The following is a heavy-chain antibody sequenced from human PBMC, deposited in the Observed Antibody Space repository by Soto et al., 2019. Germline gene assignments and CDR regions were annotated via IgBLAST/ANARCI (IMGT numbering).Heavy chain of an antibody. CDR2: ISYDGNTH. V-gene: IGHV3-30-3*02. CDR3: ANETNAYEINF. D-gene: IGHD3-9*01. CDR1: GFIFTGYA. J-gene: IGHJ4*02. Sequence: QVQLGESGGGVVQPGGSLRLSCAASGFIFTGYAMHWVRQAPGKGLEWVAVISYDGNTHYYADSVKDRFTVARDNSNNSLYVEMNNLRDEDTAMYCCANETNAYEINFWGQGTLVTVS.